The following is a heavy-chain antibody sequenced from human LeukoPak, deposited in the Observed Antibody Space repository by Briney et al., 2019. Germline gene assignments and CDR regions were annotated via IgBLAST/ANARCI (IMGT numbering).Heavy chain of an antibody. J-gene: IGHJ3*02. Sequence: GGSLRLSCVASGFTFSSYSMNWVRQAPGKGLEWVSVIYSGGSTYYADSVKGRFTISRDNSKNTLYLQMNSLRAEDTAVYYCAREAVMVRHAFDIWGQGTMVTVSS. D-gene: IGHD5-18*01. CDR1: GFTFSSYS. CDR2: IYSGGST. V-gene: IGHV3-66*01. CDR3: AREAVMVRHAFDI.